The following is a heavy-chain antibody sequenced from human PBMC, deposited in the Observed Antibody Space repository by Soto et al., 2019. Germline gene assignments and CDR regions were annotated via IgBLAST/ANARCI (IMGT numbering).Heavy chain of an antibody. CDR3: ARVKGHIVVVPAATHYYYGMDV. V-gene: IGHV4-61*01. CDR2: IYYTGST. Sequence: SETLSLTCTVSGGSVSSESHYWSWIRQTPGKGLEWIGYIYYTGSTNYNPSLKGRVTMSVDTSRDQVSLRLRSVTRADTAVYYCARVKGHIVVVPAATHYYYGMDVWGQGTTVTVSS. CDR1: GGSVSSESHY. J-gene: IGHJ6*02. D-gene: IGHD2-2*01.